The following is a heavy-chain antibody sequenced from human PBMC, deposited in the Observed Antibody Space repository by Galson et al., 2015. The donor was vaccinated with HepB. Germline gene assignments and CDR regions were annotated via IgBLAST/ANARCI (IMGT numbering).Heavy chain of an antibody. Sequence: SLRLSCAASGFTFSSYSMNWVRQAPGKGLEWVSSISSSSSYIYYADSVKGRFTISRDNAKNSLYLQMNSLRAEDTAVYYCARASEYQLLWGAGYFDYWGQGTLVTVSS. J-gene: IGHJ4*02. V-gene: IGHV3-21*01. D-gene: IGHD2-2*01. CDR2: ISSSSSYI. CDR1: GFTFSSYS. CDR3: ARASEYQLLWGAGYFDY.